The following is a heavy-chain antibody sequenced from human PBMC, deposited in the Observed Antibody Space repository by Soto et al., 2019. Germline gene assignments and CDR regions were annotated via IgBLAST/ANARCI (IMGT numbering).Heavy chain of an antibody. CDR2: IIPIFGTA. D-gene: IGHD1-1*01. Sequence: GASVKVSCKASGGTFSSYAISWVRQAPGQGLEWMGGIIPIFGTANYAQKFQGRVTITADESTSTAYMELSSLRSEDTAVYYCARDAKGTKYRLPHPFDYWGQGPRSPSPQ. CDR3: ARDAKGTKYRLPHPFDY. V-gene: IGHV1-69*13. CDR1: GGTFSSYA. J-gene: IGHJ4*02.